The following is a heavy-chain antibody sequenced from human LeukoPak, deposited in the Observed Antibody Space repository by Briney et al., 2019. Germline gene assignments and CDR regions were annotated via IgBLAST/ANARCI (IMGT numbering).Heavy chain of an antibody. D-gene: IGHD2-2*01. J-gene: IGHJ5*02. Sequence: PSETLSLTCTVSGGSIRSSYYYWGWIRQPPGKGLEWIGYIHNSGSTKYNPSLMSRVTISVDTSKNQFSLKLSSVTAAETAVYYCARGGASSIPFDPWGQGTLVTVSS. CDR1: GGSIRSSYYY. CDR2: IHNSGST. V-gene: IGHV4-61*05. CDR3: ARGGASSIPFDP.